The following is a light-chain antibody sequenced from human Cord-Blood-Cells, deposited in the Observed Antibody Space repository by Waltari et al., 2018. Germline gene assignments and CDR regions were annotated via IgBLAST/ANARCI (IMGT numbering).Light chain of an antibody. CDR3: QQYKSYPYS. J-gene: IGKJ2*01. Sequence: DIYMTQYSSTLSASLGDRVTITCWASRSISSWLAWYQQKPGQAPKLLIYKASSLESGVPSRFSGSGAGREFTLTISSLQPDDFATYYCQQYKSYPYSFGQGTKLEIK. CDR1: RSISSW. V-gene: IGKV1-5*03. CDR2: KAS.